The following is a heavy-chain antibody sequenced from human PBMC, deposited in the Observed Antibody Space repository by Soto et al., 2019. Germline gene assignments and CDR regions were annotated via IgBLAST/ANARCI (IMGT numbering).Heavy chain of an antibody. CDR3: ARESWQQQQLVDYGMDV. Sequence: QVQLVESGGGVVQPGRSLRLSCAASGFTFSSDAMHWVRQAPGKGLEWVAVISYDGSNKYYADSVKGRFTISRDNSKNTLYLQMNSLRAEDTAVYYCARESWQQQQLVDYGMDVWGQGTTVTVSS. CDR2: ISYDGSNK. CDR1: GFTFSSDA. J-gene: IGHJ6*02. D-gene: IGHD6-13*01. V-gene: IGHV3-30-3*01.